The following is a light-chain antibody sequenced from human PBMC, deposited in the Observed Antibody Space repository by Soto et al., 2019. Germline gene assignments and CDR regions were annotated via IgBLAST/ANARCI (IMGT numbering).Light chain of an antibody. CDR1: RTISSY. CDR3: QQTYSTPGT. Sequence: DIQMTQSPSSLSASVGDRVTITCRASRTISSYLNWYQQKPGKAPNLLIYAASNLQGGVPSRFSGSGSATDVTLPISSLHSEDFATYYCQQTYSTPGTFGQGNKVDIK. J-gene: IGKJ1*01. V-gene: IGKV1-39*01. CDR2: AAS.